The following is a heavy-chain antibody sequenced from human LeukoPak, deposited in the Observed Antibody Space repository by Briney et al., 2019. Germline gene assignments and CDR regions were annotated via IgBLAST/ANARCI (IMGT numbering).Heavy chain of an antibody. CDR1: GYTFTSYD. D-gene: IGHD6-13*01. CDR2: MNPNSGNT. V-gene: IGHV1-8*01. Sequence: ASVKVSCKASGYTFTSYDINWVRQATGQGLEWMGWMNPNSGNTGYAQKFQGRVTMTRNTSISTAYMELSSLRSEDTAVYYCARSSSYYYYMDVWGKGTPVTVSS. J-gene: IGHJ6*03. CDR3: ARSSSYYYYMDV.